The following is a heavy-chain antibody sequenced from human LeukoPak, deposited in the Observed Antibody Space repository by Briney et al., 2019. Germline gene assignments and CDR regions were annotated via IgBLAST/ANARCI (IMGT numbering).Heavy chain of an antibody. D-gene: IGHD3-10*01. V-gene: IGHV1-2*02. J-gene: IGHJ3*02. CDR3: ARNLWFGESIDAFDI. Sequence: ASVKVSCTASGNTFSGYYMHWVRQAPGQGLEWMGWINPKSGGTNYAQKFQGRVTMTRDTSISTAYMELSRLRSDDTAVYYCARNLWFGESIDAFDIWGQGTMVTVSS. CDR1: GNTFSGYY. CDR2: INPKSGGT.